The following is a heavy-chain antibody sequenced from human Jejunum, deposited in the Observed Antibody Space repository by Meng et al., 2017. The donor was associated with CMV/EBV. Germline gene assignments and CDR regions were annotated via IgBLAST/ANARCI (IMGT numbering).Heavy chain of an antibody. CDR2: QRYDGTIA. CDR1: CFSFGFSC. V-gene: IGHV3-30*02. D-gene: IGHD5-12*01. Sequence: SCFSFGFSCMRSVRQTPDTGLGWVAYQRYDGTIAYSGDSVKGRFTISRDDSRKTLYLQMGSLRPEGTAVYYCAKDQSGYGFYFDSWGQGTLVTVSS. J-gene: IGHJ4*02. CDR3: AKDQSGYGFYFDS.